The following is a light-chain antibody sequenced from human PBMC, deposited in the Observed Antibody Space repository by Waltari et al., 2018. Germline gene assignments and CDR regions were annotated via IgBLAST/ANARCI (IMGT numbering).Light chain of an antibody. J-gene: IGLJ3*02. CDR2: SND. V-gene: IGLV1-44*01. CDR1: RSNIGAEV. Sequence: QSVPTQPPSASGTPGQRVTISRSGSRSNIGAEVVNRYQVLPGTDTRLLIYSNDQRPSGVPERVAGSKSGTSASLAISGLQSEDEADYYCATWDYTLAGQVFGGGTKLTVL. CDR3: ATWDYTLAGQV.